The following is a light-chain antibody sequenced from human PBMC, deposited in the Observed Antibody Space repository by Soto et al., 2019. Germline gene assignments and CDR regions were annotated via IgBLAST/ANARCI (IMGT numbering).Light chain of an antibody. J-gene: IGKJ1*01. CDR1: QNIGKY. Sequence: DIQMTQSPSSLSASVGDRVTITCRASQNIGKYLHWYQQKPGKAPELLIYTVTRLQTGVPSRFRSSGSWTDFTLTISNRQPEDFATFYCQQSYNGPPWTFGQGTKVEIK. V-gene: IGKV1-39*01. CDR3: QQSYNGPPWT. CDR2: TVT.